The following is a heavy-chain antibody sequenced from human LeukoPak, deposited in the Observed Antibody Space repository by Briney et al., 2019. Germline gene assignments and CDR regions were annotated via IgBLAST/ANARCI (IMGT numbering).Heavy chain of an antibody. J-gene: IGHJ4*02. V-gene: IGHV1-18*01. D-gene: IGHD6-19*01. CDR3: ARLTAVAGASYYFDY. CDR2: ISAYNGNT. CDR1: GYTFTSYG. Sequence: ASVKVSCKASGYTFTSYGISWVRQAPGQGLEWMGWISAYNGNTNYAQRLQGRVTMTTDTSTSTAYMELRSLRSDDTAVYYCARLTAVAGASYYFDYWVQGTLVTVSS.